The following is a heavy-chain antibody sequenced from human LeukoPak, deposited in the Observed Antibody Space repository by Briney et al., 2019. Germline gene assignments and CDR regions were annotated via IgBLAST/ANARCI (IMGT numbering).Heavy chain of an antibody. CDR1: GFAFSSYS. J-gene: IGHJ4*02. D-gene: IGHD1-26*01. CDR3: ARAPRGILRARNYFDY. V-gene: IGHV3-48*01. CDR2: ISYSSSII. Sequence: GGSLRLSCAASGFAFSSYSMNWVRQAPGKGLEWVSYISYSSSIIYYADSVKGRFTISRDNAKNSLYLQMNSLRAEDTAVYYCARAPRGILRARNYFDYWGQGTLVTVSS.